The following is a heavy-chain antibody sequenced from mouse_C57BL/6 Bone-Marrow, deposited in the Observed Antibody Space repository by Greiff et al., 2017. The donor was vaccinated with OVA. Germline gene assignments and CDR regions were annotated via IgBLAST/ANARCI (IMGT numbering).Heavy chain of an antibody. CDR2: IDPENGDT. V-gene: IGHV14-4*01. CDR1: GFNIKDDY. Sequence: EVKLQESGAELVRPGASVKLSCTASGFNIKDDYMHWVKQRPEQGLEWIGWIDPENGDTEYASKFQGKATITADTSSNTAYLQLSSLTSEDTAVYYGTTTPPPRFITAAVADYWGQGTTLTVSS. D-gene: IGHD1-1*01. CDR3: TTTPPPRFITAAVADY. J-gene: IGHJ2*01.